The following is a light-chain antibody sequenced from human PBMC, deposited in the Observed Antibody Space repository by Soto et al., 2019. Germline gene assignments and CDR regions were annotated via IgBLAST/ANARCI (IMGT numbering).Light chain of an antibody. V-gene: IGLV1-44*01. CDR1: SSNIGTNT. CDR3: AAWDDSLIYV. CDR2: RNN. Sequence: QSVLTQPPSASGTPRQRVTISCSGSSSNIGTNTVNWYQQLPGTAPKLLIYRNNQRPSGVPDRFSGSKSGTSASLAISGLQSDDEADYYCAAWDDSLIYVFGSGTKLTVL. J-gene: IGLJ1*01.